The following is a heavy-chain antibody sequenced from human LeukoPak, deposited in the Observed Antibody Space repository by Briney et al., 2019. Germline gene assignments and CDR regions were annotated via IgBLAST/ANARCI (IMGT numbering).Heavy chain of an antibody. Sequence: SVKVSCKASGYTFTGYYMHWLRQAPGQGLDWMGWINPNSGGTDYAQKFQGRVTMTTDTSTSTAYMELRSLRSDDTAVYYCARVHSDILTGYSYFDYWGQGTLVTVSS. CDR1: GYTFTGYY. CDR2: INPNSGGT. J-gene: IGHJ4*02. V-gene: IGHV1-2*02. CDR3: ARVHSDILTGYSYFDY. D-gene: IGHD3-9*01.